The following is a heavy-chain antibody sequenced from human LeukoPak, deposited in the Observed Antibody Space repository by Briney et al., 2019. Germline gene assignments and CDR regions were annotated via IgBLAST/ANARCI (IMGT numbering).Heavy chain of an antibody. CDR2: ISYDGSNK. V-gene: IGHV3-30*18. CDR3: AKDGDGSCYDPNWFDP. Sequence: GGSLRLSCAASGFTFSSYGMHWVRQAPGKGLEWVAVISYDGSNKYYADSVKGRFTISRDNSKNTLYLQMNSLRAEDTAVYYCAKDGDGSCYDPNWFDPWGQGTLVTVSS. J-gene: IGHJ5*02. D-gene: IGHD5-12*01. CDR1: GFTFSSYG.